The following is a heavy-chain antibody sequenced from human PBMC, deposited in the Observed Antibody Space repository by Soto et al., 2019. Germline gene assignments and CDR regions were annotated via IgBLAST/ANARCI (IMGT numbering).Heavy chain of an antibody. CDR1: GFTFSSYG. V-gene: IGHV3-30*18. D-gene: IGHD2-2*01. Sequence: PEGSLRLSCAASGFTFSSYGMHWVRQAPGKGLEWVAVISYDGSNKYYADSVKGRFTISRDNSKNTLYLQMNSLRAEDTAVYYCAKVGAHCSSTSCYSNFDYWGQGTLVTVSS. CDR2: ISYDGSNK. J-gene: IGHJ4*02. CDR3: AKVGAHCSSTSCYSNFDY.